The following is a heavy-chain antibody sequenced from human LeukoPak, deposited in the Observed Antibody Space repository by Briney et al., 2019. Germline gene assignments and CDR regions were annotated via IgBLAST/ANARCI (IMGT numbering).Heavy chain of an antibody. CDR2: ISSSGSTI. CDR3: AELGITMIGGV. J-gene: IGHJ6*04. Sequence: GGSLRLSCAASGFTFSSYEMNWVRQAPGEGLEWVSYISSSGSTIYYADSVKGRFTISRDNAKNSLYLQMNSLRAEDTAVYYCAELGITMIGGVWGKGATVTISS. D-gene: IGHD3-10*02. CDR1: GFTFSSYE. V-gene: IGHV3-48*03.